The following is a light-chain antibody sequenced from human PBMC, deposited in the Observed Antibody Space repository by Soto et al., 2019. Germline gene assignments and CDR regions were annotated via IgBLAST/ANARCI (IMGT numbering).Light chain of an antibody. Sequence: EIVMTPSPATLSVSPGGRATLSCRASQSIGDTLAWYQQRLGQTPRLLIYAASTRDTDIPDRFNGSGSGTDFALTISRLEPEDFALYYCQQYDASPLTFGPGTKVDI. CDR3: QQYDASPLT. V-gene: IGKV3D-15*02. CDR1: QSIGDT. J-gene: IGKJ3*01. CDR2: AAS.